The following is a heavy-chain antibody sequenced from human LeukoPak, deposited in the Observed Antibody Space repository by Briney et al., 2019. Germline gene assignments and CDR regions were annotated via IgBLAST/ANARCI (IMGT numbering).Heavy chain of an antibody. CDR3: ARGPRHQMTTVTYYFDY. CDR1: GGTFSSYA. J-gene: IGHJ4*02. CDR2: IIPIFGTA. D-gene: IGHD4-11*01. Sequence: SVKVSCKASGGTFSSYAISWVRQAPGQGLEWMGRIIPIFGTANYAQKFQGRVTITTDESTSTAYMELSRLRSEDTAVYYCARGPRHQMTTVTYYFDYWGQGTLVTVSS. V-gene: IGHV1-69*05.